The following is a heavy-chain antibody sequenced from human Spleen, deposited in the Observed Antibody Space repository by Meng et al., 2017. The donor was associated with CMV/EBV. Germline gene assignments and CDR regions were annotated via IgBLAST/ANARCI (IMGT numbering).Heavy chain of an antibody. CDR3: VRDLGVSAWVIFEY. D-gene: IGHD2-21*01. J-gene: IGHJ4*02. V-gene: IGHV3-30-3*01. Sequence: GESLKISCAASGFTFSSYAMHWVRQAPGKGLEWVAVISYDGSNKYYADSVKGRFTISRDNSKNTLYLQMNSLRAEDTAVYYCVRDLGVSAWVIFEYWGQGTLVTVSS. CDR1: GFTFSSYA. CDR2: ISYDGSNK.